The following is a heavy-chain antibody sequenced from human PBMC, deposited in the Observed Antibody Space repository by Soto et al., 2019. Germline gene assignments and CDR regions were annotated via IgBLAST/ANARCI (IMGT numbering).Heavy chain of an antibody. D-gene: IGHD3-9*01. Sequence: QVQLVQSGADVKNPGASVKVSCKSSGYTFTSYAMNCVLQAPGQRLDWMGWINAGNGNTKYSQKFQGRVTITRDTSPSTAYMELSSLRSEDTAVYYCASAGDILACSPPWGYYYYMDVWGKGTTVTVSS. CDR3: ASAGDILACSPPWGYYYYMDV. J-gene: IGHJ6*03. V-gene: IGHV1-3*01. CDR2: INAGNGNT. CDR1: GYTFTSYA.